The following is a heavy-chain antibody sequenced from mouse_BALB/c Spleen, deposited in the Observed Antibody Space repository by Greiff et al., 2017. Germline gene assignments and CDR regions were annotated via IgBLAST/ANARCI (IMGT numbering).Heavy chain of an antibody. J-gene: IGHJ4*01. CDR3: ARGIYYDYSYAMDY. CDR1: GYTFTSYT. V-gene: IGHV1-4*01. Sequence: QVQLQQSGAELARPGASVKMSCKASGYTFTSYTMHWVKQRPGQGLEWIGYINPSSGYTNYNQKFKDKATLTADKSSSTAYMQLSSLTSEDSAVYYCARGIYYDYSYAMDYWGQGTSVTVSS. CDR2: INPSSGYT. D-gene: IGHD2-4*01.